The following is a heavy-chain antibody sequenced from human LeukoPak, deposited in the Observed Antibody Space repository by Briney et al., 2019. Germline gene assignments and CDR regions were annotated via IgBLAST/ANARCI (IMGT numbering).Heavy chain of an antibody. J-gene: IGHJ4*02. Sequence: GSLRLSCVPSGITFSNSALSWVRQAPGKGLEWVSAISGSGGSTYYADSVKGRFTISRDNSKNTLYLQMNSLRAEDTAVYYCATPTVTTGDYWGQGTLVTVSS. V-gene: IGHV3-23*01. CDR3: ATPTVTTGDY. CDR2: ISGSGGST. D-gene: IGHD4-17*01. CDR1: GITFSNSA.